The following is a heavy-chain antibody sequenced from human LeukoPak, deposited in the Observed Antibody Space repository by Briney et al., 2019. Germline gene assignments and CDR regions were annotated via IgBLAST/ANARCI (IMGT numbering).Heavy chain of an antibody. V-gene: IGHV3-72*01. Sequence: GGSLRLSCAASGFTFSSYAMSWVRQAPGKGLEWVGRTRNKANSYTTEYAASVKGRFTISRDDSKNSLYLQMNSLKTEDTAVYYCARGAYCGGDCYSGYYLDYWGQGTLVTVSS. D-gene: IGHD2-21*02. CDR1: GFTFSSYA. CDR2: TRNKANSYTT. CDR3: ARGAYCGGDCYSGYYLDY. J-gene: IGHJ4*02.